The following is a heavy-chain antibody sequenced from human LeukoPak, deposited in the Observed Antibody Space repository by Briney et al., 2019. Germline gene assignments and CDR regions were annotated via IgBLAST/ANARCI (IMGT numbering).Heavy chain of an antibody. CDR1: GGSISSSNW. CDR3: ARTSGARYFDSSGTPSGY. J-gene: IGHJ4*02. CDR2: IYHSGST. D-gene: IGHD3-22*01. V-gene: IGHV4-4*02. Sequence: SGTLSLACAVSGGSISSSNWWNWVRQTPGKGLEWIGEIYHSGSTNYNPSLQSRVTISVDKSKNQFSLKVTSVTAADTGVYYCARTSGARYFDSSGTPSGYWGQGTLVTVSS.